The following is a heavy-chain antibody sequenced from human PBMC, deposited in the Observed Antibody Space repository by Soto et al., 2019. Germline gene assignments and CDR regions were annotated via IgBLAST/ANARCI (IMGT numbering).Heavy chain of an antibody. Sequence: SETLSLTCTVSGGSTSSGGYYWSWIRQHPGKGLEWIGYIYYSGSTYCNPSLKSRVTISVDTSKNQFSLKLSSVTAADTAVYYCARVPIVVVPAAIWYFDYWGQGTLVTVSS. CDR3: ARVPIVVVPAAIWYFDY. D-gene: IGHD2-2*01. V-gene: IGHV4-31*03. CDR1: GGSTSSGGYY. CDR2: IYYSGST. J-gene: IGHJ4*02.